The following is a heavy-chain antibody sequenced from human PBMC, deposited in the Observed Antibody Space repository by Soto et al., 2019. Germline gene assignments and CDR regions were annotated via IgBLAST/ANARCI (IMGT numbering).Heavy chain of an antibody. CDR3: ARDASYYSLWSGYYPSRNGMDV. V-gene: IGHV3-33*01. Sequence: QVQVVESGGGVVQPGRSLRLSCAASGFTFSSFGMHWVRQAPGKGLEWVSLIWYDGSKKSYGDSVQGRFTISRDNSRNTVYLQMNSLQADDTAVYYCARDASYYSLWSGYYPSRNGMDVWGQGTTVTVS. D-gene: IGHD3-3*01. CDR1: GFTFSSFG. CDR2: IWYDGSKK. J-gene: IGHJ6*02.